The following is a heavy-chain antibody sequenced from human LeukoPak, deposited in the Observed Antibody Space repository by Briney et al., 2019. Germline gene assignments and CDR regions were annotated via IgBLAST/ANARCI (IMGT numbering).Heavy chain of an antibody. CDR3: ARDLSGVAGYTYGRGIDY. CDR2: IKKDGSEK. CDR1: GFTFSSYW. V-gene: IGHV3-7*01. Sequence: GGSLRLSCAASGFTFSSYWMSWVRRAPGKGLEWVANIKKDGSEKYYVDSVKGRFTISRDNAKTSLYLQMNSLRAEDTAVYYCARDLSGVAGYTYGRGIDYWGQGTLVTVSS. D-gene: IGHD5-18*01. J-gene: IGHJ4*02.